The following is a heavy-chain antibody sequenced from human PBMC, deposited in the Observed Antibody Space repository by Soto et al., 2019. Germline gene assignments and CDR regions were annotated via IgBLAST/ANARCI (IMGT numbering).Heavy chain of an antibody. V-gene: IGHV4-31*03. CDR2: IYYSGST. Sequence: KASETLSLTCTVSGGSISSGGYYWSWIRQHPGKGLEWIGYIYYSGSTYYNPSLKSRVTISVDTSKNQFSLKLSSVTAADTAVYYCARATSESDAFDIWGQGTMVTVSS. CDR1: GGSISSGGYY. J-gene: IGHJ3*02. CDR3: ARATSESDAFDI.